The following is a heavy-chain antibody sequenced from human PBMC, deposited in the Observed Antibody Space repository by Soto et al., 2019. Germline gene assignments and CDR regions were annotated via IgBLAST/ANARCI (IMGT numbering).Heavy chain of an antibody. CDR3: ARDRLARGIPVAGRIDY. CDR1: GFTFTTYA. CDR2: ISSTGALT. J-gene: IGHJ4*02. V-gene: IGHV3-21*01. Sequence: GWSVRLSCAASGFTFTTYAMHWFRQATGKGLEWVSSISSTGALTYYADSVKGRFTISRDDADNSLYLQMNSLRVEDTAVYYCARDRLARGIPVAGRIDYWGQGALVTVSS. D-gene: IGHD6-19*01.